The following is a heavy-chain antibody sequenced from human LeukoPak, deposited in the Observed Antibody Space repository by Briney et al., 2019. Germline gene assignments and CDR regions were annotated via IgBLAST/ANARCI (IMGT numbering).Heavy chain of an antibody. D-gene: IGHD6-13*01. CDR3: ERGAAADY. V-gene: IGHV1-69*05. J-gene: IGHJ4*02. CDR1: GGTFSSYA. Sequence: SVNVSCKASGGTFSSYAISWVRQAPGQGLEWMGGIIPIFGTANYAQKLQGRVTMTRDTSTSTAYMELRSLRSDDTAVYYCERGAAADYWGQGTLVTVSS. CDR2: IIPIFGTA.